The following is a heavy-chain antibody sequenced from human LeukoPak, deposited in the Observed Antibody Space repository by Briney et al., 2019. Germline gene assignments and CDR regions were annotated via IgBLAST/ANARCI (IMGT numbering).Heavy chain of an antibody. CDR3: ARGGRYCSSTSCYRGSYYYYMDV. V-gene: IGHV1-69*06. CDR1: GGTFSSYA. D-gene: IGHD2-2*01. CDR2: IIPIFGTA. Sequence: ASVKVSCKASGGTFSSYAISWVRQAPGQGLEWMGGIIPIFGTANYAQKFQGRVTITADKSTSTAYMELRSLRSDDTAVYYCARGGRYCSSTSCYRGSYYYYMDVWGKGTTVTVSS. J-gene: IGHJ6*03.